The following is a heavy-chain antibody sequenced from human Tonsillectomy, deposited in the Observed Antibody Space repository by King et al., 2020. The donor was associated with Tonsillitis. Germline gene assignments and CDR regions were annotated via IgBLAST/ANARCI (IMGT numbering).Heavy chain of an antibody. CDR1: GYTFTDYY. Sequence: QLVQSGAEVKKPGASVKVSCKASGYTFTDYYMLWVRQAPGQGLEWMGWISPNTGGTRYAQNFQGRDTMTRDTSISTVYMDLRSLTSDDMAVYYCAISATVVAGTVLDYWGQGTLVTVSS. CDR3: AISATVVAGTVLDY. V-gene: IGHV1-2*02. CDR2: ISPNTGGT. J-gene: IGHJ4*02. D-gene: IGHD6-19*01.